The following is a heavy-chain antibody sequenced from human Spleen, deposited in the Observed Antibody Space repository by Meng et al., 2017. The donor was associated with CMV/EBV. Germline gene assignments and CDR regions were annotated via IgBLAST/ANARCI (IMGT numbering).Heavy chain of an antibody. Sequence: ASVKVYCKACGYMFTGFYMHWVRQAPGQGLEWMGWSNPNIGDTNYAQRFQGRVTMTRDTSIRTAYMELSSLRSDDTAVYYCARDVVVPTLPTEYFHPWGQGTLVTVSS. D-gene: IGHD2-2*01. J-gene: IGHJ1*01. V-gene: IGHV1-2*02. CDR2: SNPNIGDT. CDR3: ARDVVVPTLPTEYFHP. CDR1: GYMFTGFY.